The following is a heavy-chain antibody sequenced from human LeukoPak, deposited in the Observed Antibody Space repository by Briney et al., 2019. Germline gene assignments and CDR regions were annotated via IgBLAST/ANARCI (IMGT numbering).Heavy chain of an antibody. CDR2: INTDGRTI. CDR3: VRSAFLTTEFYFDY. D-gene: IGHD4-11*01. J-gene: IGHJ4*01. CDR1: GFTFSRYW. V-gene: IGHV3-74*01. Sequence: QPGGSLRLSCAASGFTFSRYWMHWVRQAPGKGLVWVSRINTDGRTITYADSVKGRFTISRDYAKNTLYLQMNSLRAEDTAVYYCVRSAFLTTEFYFDYWGHGTLVTVSS.